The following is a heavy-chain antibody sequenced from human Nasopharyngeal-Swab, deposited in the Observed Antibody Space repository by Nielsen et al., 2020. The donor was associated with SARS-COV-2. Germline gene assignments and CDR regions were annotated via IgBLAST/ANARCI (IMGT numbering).Heavy chain of an antibody. V-gene: IGHV4-34*01. CDR1: GGSISRGDYY. J-gene: IGHJ6*02. Sequence: SETLSLTCTVSGGSISRGDYYWSWIRQSPGKGLECIGEINHSGSTNYNLSLKSRVTISVDTSKTQFSLKLSSVTAADTAVYYCARGSTMNGYYGMDVWGQGTTVTVSS. D-gene: IGHD3-22*01. CDR2: INHSGST. CDR3: ARGSTMNGYYGMDV.